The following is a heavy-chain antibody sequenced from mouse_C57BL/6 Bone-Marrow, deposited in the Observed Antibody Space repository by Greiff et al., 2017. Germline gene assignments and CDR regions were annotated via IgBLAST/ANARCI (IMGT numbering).Heavy chain of an antibody. V-gene: IGHV1-55*01. CDR3: ARSGAGYYDYYFDY. CDR1: GYTFTSYW. Sequence: QVHVKQPGAELVKPGASVKMSCKASGYTFTSYWITWVKQRPGQGLEWIGDIYPGSGSTNYNEKFKSKATLTVDTSSSTADMQLSSLTSEDSAVYYCARSGAGYYDYYFDYWGQGTTLTVSS. D-gene: IGHD2-4*01. CDR2: IYPGSGST. J-gene: IGHJ2*01.